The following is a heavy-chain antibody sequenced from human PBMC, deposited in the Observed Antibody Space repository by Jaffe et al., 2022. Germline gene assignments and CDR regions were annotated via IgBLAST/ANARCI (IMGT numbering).Heavy chain of an antibody. D-gene: IGHD3-9*01. V-gene: IGHV4-38-2*01. CDR1: GYSISSGYY. CDR2: IYHSGST. J-gene: IGHJ4*02. CDR3: ARLNRGFDWTKEGYYFDY. Sequence: QVQLQESGPGLVKPSETLSLTCAVSGYSISSGYYWGWIRQPPGKGLEWIGSIYHSGSTYYNPSLKSRVTISVDTSKNQFSLKLSSVTAADTAVYYCARLNRGFDWTKEGYYFDYWGQGTLVTVSS.